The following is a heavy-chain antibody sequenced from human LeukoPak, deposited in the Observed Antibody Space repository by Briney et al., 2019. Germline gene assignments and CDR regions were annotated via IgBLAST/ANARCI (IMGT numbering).Heavy chain of an antibody. Sequence: GGSLRLSCVTSGFMFSNYWMSRVRQAPGKGLVWVSRINSDGSSTSYADSVKGRFTISRDNAKNTLYLQMNSLRAEDTAVYYCARDCSSTSCSSAHWGQGTLVTVSS. CDR1: GFMFSNYW. CDR2: INSDGSST. V-gene: IGHV3-74*01. D-gene: IGHD2-2*01. J-gene: IGHJ4*02. CDR3: ARDCSSTSCSSAH.